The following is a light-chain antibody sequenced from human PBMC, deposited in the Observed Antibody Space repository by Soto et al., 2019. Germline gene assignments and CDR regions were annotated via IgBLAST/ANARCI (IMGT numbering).Light chain of an antibody. V-gene: IGKV1-16*01. CDR3: QQYSSYPYT. CDR2: LAS. J-gene: IGKJ2*01. Sequence: DIQMTQSPSSLSASVGDRVTITCRASQGISSFLAWFQQKPGKAPKSLIYLASTLQSGVPSTFSGSGSGTHFTLTISRLQPEDFGTYYCQQYSSYPYTFGQGTKLEI. CDR1: QGISSF.